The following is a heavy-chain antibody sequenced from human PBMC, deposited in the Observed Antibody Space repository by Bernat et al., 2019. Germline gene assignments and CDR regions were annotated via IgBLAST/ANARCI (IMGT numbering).Heavy chain of an antibody. J-gene: IGHJ6*03. CDR2: VSNSGGKT. CDR3: AKGLGGNGIFYYYMDV. D-gene: IGHD3-16*01. V-gene: IGHV3-23*01. CDR1: GFTFSTYA. Sequence: EVQLLESGGGLVQPGGSLRLSCAASGFTFSTYAMTWVRQAPGKGLEWLSGVSNSGGKTYYADSVKGRFTISRDNSKSTLHLQMIGLRAEDSAVYYCAKGLGGNGIFYYYMDVWGKGTTVTVSS.